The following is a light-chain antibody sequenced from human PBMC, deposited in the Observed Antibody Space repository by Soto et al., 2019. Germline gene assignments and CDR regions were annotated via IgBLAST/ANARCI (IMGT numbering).Light chain of an antibody. CDR3: SSYGASRIL. Sequence: QSVLTRPASVSGSPGQPITISCSGSTSDIGAYNYVSWYQQHPGKAPKLLIYDLSYRPSGISDRFSGSKSGNTASLTISGLQPEDEADYYCSSYGASRILFGGGTKLTVL. J-gene: IGLJ2*01. CDR1: TSDIGAYNY. V-gene: IGLV2-14*03. CDR2: DLS.